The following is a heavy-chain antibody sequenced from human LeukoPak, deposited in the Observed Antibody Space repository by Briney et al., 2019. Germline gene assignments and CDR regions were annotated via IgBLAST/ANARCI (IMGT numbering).Heavy chain of an antibody. Sequence: PSETLSLTCTVSGGSISSYYWNWIRQPPGMGLEWIGYIYYSGSTNYNPSLKSRVTISVDTSKNQFSLKLSSVTAADTAVYYCARDLRRYGSGSLMFDYWGQGTLVTVSS. CDR2: IYYSGST. CDR3: ARDLRRYGSGSLMFDY. D-gene: IGHD3-10*01. J-gene: IGHJ4*02. CDR1: GGSISSYY. V-gene: IGHV4-59*01.